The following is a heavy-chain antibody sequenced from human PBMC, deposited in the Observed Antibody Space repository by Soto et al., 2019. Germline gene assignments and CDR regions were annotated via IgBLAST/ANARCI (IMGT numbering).Heavy chain of an antibody. CDR3: AQTEDGGRSRTPAGWFDA. Sequence: QVTLKESGPVLVKPTETLTLTCTVSGFSLSNAGMGVSWIRQPPGKAPEWLAHIFSNDERRFSTSLKNRLTISKDASNSQVLLIMTNMDPVDTGTYYCAQTEDGGRSRTPAGWFDAWGQGTLVTVSS. CDR1: GFSLSNAGMG. V-gene: IGHV2-26*01. J-gene: IGHJ5*02. CDR2: IFSNDER. D-gene: IGHD2-15*01.